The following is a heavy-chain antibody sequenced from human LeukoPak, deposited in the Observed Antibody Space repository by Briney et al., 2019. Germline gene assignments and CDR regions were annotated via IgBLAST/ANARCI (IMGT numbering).Heavy chain of an antibody. J-gene: IGHJ4*02. CDR1: GYSFTNYW. D-gene: IGHD3-22*01. Sequence: PGESLKISCKGSGYSFTNYWIGWVRQMPGKGLEWMAFINPGDSDTRYSPSFQGHVTISVDKSINTAYLQWGSLKASDTAMYYCARPYESTGYVDYWGQGTLVTVSS. V-gene: IGHV5-51*01. CDR2: INPGDSDT. CDR3: ARPYESTGYVDY.